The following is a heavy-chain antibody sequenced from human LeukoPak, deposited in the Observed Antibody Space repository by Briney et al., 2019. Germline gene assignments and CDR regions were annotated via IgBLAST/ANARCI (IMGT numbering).Heavy chain of an antibody. D-gene: IGHD3-22*01. Sequence: VASVKVSCKASGYTFTSYYMHWVRQAPGQGLEWMGIINPSGGSTNYAQKFQGRVTITADKSTSTAYMELSSLRSEDTAVYYCASRYYYDSSGYSFDYWGQGTLVTVSS. V-gene: IGHV1-46*01. CDR2: INPSGGST. CDR3: ASRYYYDSSGYSFDY. J-gene: IGHJ4*02. CDR1: GYTFTSYY.